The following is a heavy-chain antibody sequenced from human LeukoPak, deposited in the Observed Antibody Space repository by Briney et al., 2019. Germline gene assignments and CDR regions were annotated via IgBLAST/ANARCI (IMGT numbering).Heavy chain of an antibody. CDR3: ALIIGNNGLFDY. CDR2: ISSSSSYI. D-gene: IGHD2-8*01. V-gene: IGHV3-21*01. Sequence: PGGSLRLSCVASGFTFSSYSMNWVRRAPGKGLEWVSSISSSSSYIYYADSVKGRFTISRDNAKNSLYLQINSLRAEDTAVYYCALIIGNNGLFDYWGQGTLVTVSS. J-gene: IGHJ4*02. CDR1: GFTFSSYS.